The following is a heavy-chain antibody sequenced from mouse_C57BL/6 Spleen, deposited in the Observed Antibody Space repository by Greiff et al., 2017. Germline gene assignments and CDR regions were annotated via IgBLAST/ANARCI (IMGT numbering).Heavy chain of an antibody. CDR1: GFTFSSYG. D-gene: IGHD1-1*01. V-gene: IGHV5-6*01. J-gene: IGHJ4*01. CDR2: ISSGGSYT. Sequence: EVMLVESGGDLVKPGGSLKLSCAASGFTFSSYGMSWVRQTPDKRLEWVATISSGGSYTYYPDSVKGRFTISRDNAKNTLYLQMSSLKSEDTAMYYCARGGTTVVAKDYAMDYWGQGTSVTVSS. CDR3: ARGGTTVVAKDYAMDY.